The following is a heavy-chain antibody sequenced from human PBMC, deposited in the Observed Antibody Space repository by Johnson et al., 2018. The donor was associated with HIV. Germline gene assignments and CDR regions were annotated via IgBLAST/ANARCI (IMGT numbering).Heavy chain of an antibody. J-gene: IGHJ3*02. CDR1: GFIVSSNY. D-gene: IGHD6-6*01. Sequence: QVQLVESGGGFFQPGGSLRLSCAASGFIVSSNYMGWVRQAPGKGLEWVAVIWYDGTNKYYADSVKGRFTIYRDNSKNTLYLQMNSLRAEDTAVYYCARSSSSGAFDIWGQGTMVTVSS. CDR3: ARSSSSGAFDI. CDR2: IWYDGTNK. V-gene: IGHV3-33*08.